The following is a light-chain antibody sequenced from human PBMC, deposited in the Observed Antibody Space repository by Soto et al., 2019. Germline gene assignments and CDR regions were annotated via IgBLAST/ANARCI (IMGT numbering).Light chain of an antibody. Sequence: EIVLTKSRCTLSLYPGERATLSCRASQSVSNNYLAWYQQKPGQAPRLLIYGASNRATGIPDRFSGSGSGTDFTLTISRLEPEDFAVYYCQQYGSSGTFGQGTKVDIK. J-gene: IGKJ1*01. CDR1: QSVSNNY. CDR3: QQYGSSGT. CDR2: GAS. V-gene: IGKV3-20*01.